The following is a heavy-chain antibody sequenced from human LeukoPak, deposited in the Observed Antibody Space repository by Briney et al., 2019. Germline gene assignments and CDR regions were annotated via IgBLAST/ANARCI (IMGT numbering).Heavy chain of an antibody. D-gene: IGHD3-22*01. CDR2: IYNSGST. J-gene: IGHJ1*01. CDR1: GGSISIYY. CDR3: ASEPNDSSGYFQH. Sequence: PSETLSLTCTVSGGSISIYYWSWIRQPPGKGLEWIGYIYNSGSTNYNPSLKSRVTISVDTSKNQFSLKLSSVTAADTAVYYCASEPNDSSGYFQHWGQGTLVTVSS. V-gene: IGHV4-59*12.